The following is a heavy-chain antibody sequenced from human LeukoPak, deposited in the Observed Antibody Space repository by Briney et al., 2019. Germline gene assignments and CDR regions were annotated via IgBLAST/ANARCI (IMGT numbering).Heavy chain of an antibody. Sequence: GGSLRLSCAASGFMFSSNWMSWVRLAPGKGLEWVANIKEDGTETYYVDSVKGRFTISRDNAKNSLYLQMNSLRAEDTAVYYCAKEGRSLQTYWGQGTLVTVSS. CDR1: GFMFSSNW. CDR3: AKEGRSLQTY. D-gene: IGHD5-24*01. CDR2: IKEDGTET. V-gene: IGHV3-7*03. J-gene: IGHJ4*02.